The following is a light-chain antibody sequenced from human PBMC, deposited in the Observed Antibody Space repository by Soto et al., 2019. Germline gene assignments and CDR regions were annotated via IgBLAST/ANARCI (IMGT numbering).Light chain of an antibody. CDR2: GAS. V-gene: IGKV3-15*01. CDR1: QSISSN. Sequence: EIVMTQSPATLSVSPGERATLSCRASQSISSNLAWYQQKPGQAPRLLIYGASTRATGIPARFSGSGSGTEFTLTISSLQSVDFAVYYCQQYSIWPYTFGQGTKLEIK. CDR3: QQYSIWPYT. J-gene: IGKJ2*01.